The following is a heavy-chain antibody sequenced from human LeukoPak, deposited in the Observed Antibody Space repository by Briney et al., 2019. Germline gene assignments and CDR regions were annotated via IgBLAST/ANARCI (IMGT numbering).Heavy chain of an antibody. CDR1: GFTVSSNY. V-gene: IGHV3-53*05. CDR2: IYSGGST. CDR3: AGMAVVPAANAYFRDY. Sequence: GGSLRLSCAASGFTVSSNYMSWVRQAPGKGLEWVSVIYSGGSTYYADSVKGRFTIYRDNSKHTLYLQMDSLRPEDTAVYYCAGMAVVPAANAYFRDYWGQGTLVTVSS. D-gene: IGHD2-2*01. J-gene: IGHJ4*02.